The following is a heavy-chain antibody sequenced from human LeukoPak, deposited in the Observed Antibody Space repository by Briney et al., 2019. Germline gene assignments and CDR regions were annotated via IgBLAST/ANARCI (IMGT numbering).Heavy chain of an antibody. CDR3: ARGTTVVTPGAFDI. CDR2: IYHSGST. CDR1: GYSISSGYY. J-gene: IGHJ3*02. V-gene: IGHV4-38-2*02. D-gene: IGHD4-23*01. Sequence: PSETLSLTCTVSGYSISSGYYWGWIRQPPGKGLEWIGSIYHSGSTYYNPSLKSRVTISVDKSKNQFSLKLSSVTAADTAVYYCARGTTVVTPGAFDIWGQGTMVTVSS.